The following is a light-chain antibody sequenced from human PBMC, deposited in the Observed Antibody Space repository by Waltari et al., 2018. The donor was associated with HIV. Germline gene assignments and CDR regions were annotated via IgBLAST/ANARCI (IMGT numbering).Light chain of an antibody. CDR3: CSYAGSYTYV. J-gene: IGLJ1*01. CDR2: HVS. V-gene: IGLV2-11*01. CDR1: SSEVGGSHY. Sequence: SALPQPRQLSGHPVHAVAISCIDTSSEVGGSHYVSWYQQHPGKAPKLVIYHVSKRPSGVPYRFSGSKSANTASLTISGLQAEDEADYYCCSYAGSYTYVFGTGTKVTVL.